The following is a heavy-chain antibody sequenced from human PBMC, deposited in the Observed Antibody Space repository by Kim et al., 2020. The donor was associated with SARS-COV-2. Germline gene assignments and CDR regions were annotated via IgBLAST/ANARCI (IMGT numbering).Heavy chain of an antibody. CDR1: GYTFPSYG. J-gene: IGHJ6*02. CDR3: ARASEVINRYGYGATSMFDYFYGIDV. V-gene: IGHV1-18*01. D-gene: IGHD5-18*01. Sequence: ASVKVSCKASGYTFPSYGISWVRQAPGQGLEWMGWISAYNGNTNYAQKLQGRVTMTTDTSTSTAYMELRSLISDDTAVYYCARASEVINRYGYGATSMFDYFYGIDVWGQGTTVTVSS. CDR2: ISAYNGNT.